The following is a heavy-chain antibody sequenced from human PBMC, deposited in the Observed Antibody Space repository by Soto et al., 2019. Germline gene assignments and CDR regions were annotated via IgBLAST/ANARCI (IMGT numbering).Heavy chain of an antibody. CDR2: IYSGGNT. V-gene: IGHV3-66*04. J-gene: IGHJ4*02. CDR3: ARHAPWPCDY. CDR1: GFTVSSSY. Sequence: GGSLRLSCAASGFTVSSSYMSWVRQAPGKGLEWVSVIYSGGNTYYADSVKGRFTISRDNSKNTLYLQMNSLRAEDTAVYYCARHAPWPCDYWGQGTLVTVSS.